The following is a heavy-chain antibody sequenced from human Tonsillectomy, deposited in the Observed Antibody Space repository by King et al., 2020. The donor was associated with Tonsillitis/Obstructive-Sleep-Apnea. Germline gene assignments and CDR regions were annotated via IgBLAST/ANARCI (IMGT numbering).Heavy chain of an antibody. D-gene: IGHD3-16*01. CDR1: GFTFSSYG. CDR2: IWYDGSNK. V-gene: IGHV3-33*01. CDR3: ARDRGGGVSCRTTFYYFAY. J-gene: IGHJ4*02. Sequence: VQLVQSGGGVVQPGWSLRLSCAASGFTFSSYGMHWVRQAPGKGLEWVAVIWYDGSNKYYADSVKGRFTISRDNSKNTLYLQMNSLRAEDTAVYYCARDRGGGVSCRTTFYYFAYWGQGTLVTVSS.